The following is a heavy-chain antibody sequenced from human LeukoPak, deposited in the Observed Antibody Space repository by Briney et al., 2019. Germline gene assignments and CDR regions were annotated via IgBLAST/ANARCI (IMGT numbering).Heavy chain of an antibody. D-gene: IGHD1-20*01. CDR3: ARAHPYNWNDRVAGPPDY. V-gene: IGHV1-2*02. Sequence: ASVKVSCKASGYTFTGYYMHWGRQAPGQGLEWMGWINSNSGGTNYAQKFQGRVTMTRDTSISTAYLELTRLRSDDTAVYYCARAHPYNWNDRVAGPPDYWGQGTLVTVSS. CDR1: GYTFTGYY. J-gene: IGHJ4*02. CDR2: INSNSGGT.